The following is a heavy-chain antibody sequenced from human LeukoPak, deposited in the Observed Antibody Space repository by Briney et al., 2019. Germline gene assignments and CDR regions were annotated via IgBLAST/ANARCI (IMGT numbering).Heavy chain of an antibody. J-gene: IGHJ4*02. D-gene: IGHD3-3*01. CDR3: AREGGFYRPLDY. V-gene: IGHV4-4*02. CDR2: VHLDGRT. Sequence: SETLSLTCAVSGGSVTSTNWWTWVRQPPGKGLGWIGEVHLDGRTNYNPSLTGRLTMSVDLYENHISQKMTSVTAADTAVYYCAREGGFYRPLDYSGQGMLVTVSS. CDR1: GGSVTSTNW.